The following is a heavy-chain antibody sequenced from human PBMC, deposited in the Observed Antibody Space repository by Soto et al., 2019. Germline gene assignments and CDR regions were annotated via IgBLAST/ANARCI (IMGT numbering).Heavy chain of an antibody. J-gene: IGHJ4*02. CDR2: ITAYNGNT. D-gene: IGHD3-9*01. Sequence: ASVKVSCKASGYTFSDYGLTWVRQAPGQGLEWLGWITAYNGNTNYAQNLQGRVTMTTDTSTSTAYIELRSLRSDDTAVYYCVRVGYYDILTGYYKTKHFDYWGQGTLVTVSS. CDR1: GYTFSDYG. V-gene: IGHV1-18*01. CDR3: VRVGYYDILTGYYKTKHFDY.